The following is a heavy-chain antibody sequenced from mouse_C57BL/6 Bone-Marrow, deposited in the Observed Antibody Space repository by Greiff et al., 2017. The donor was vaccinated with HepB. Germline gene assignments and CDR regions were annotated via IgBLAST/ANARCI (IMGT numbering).Heavy chain of an antibody. CDR2: ISDGGSYT. D-gene: IGHD1-3*01. CDR1: GFTFSSYA. V-gene: IGHV5-4*03. CDR3: ARMSGKDDWYFDV. Sequence: EVKLMESGGGLVKPGGSLKLSCAASGFTFSSYAMSWVRQTPEKRLEWVATISDGGSYTYYPDNVKGTFTISRDNAKNNLYLQMSHLKSEDTAMYYCARMSGKDDWYFDVWGTATTVTVSS. J-gene: IGHJ1*03.